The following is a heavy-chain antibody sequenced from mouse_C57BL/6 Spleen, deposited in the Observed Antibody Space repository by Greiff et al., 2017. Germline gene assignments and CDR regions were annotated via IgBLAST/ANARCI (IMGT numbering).Heavy chain of an antibody. V-gene: IGHV1-4*01. CDR1: GYTFTSYT. Sequence: GASVKMSCKASGYTFTSYTMHWVKQRPGQGLEWIGYINPSSGYTKYNQKFKDKATLTADKSSSTAYMQLSSLTSEDSAVYYCARRANYDYFDYWGQGTTLTVSS. CDR2: INPSSGYT. D-gene: IGHD2-1*01. J-gene: IGHJ2*01. CDR3: ARRANYDYFDY.